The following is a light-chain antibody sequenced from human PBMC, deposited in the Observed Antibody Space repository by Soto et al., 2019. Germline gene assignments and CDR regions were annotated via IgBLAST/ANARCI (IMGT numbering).Light chain of an antibody. CDR3: CSYAGSVV. CDR1: SSDVGGYNY. V-gene: IGLV2-11*01. Sequence: QSALTQPRSVSGSPGQSVTISCTGTSSDVGGYNYVSWYQQHTGKAPKLMIYDVSKRPSGVPDRFSGSKSGNTASLTISGLQAEDEADYYCCSYAGSVVFGGGTKVTVL. J-gene: IGLJ2*01. CDR2: DVS.